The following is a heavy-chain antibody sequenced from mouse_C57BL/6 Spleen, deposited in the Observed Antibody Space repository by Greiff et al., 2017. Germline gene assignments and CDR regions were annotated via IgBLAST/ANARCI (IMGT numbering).Heavy chain of an antibody. Sequence: QVQLQQPGAELVKPGASVKISCKASGYAFSSYWMNWVKQRPGQGLEWIGQIYPGDGDTNYNGKFKGKATLTADKSSSTAYMQLSSLTSEDSAVYCCARQDDDYDEGEYYAVDDWGQGTSVTVSA. J-gene: IGHJ4*01. D-gene: IGHD2-4*01. CDR2: IYPGDGDT. CDR3: ARQDDDYDEGEYYAVDD. V-gene: IGHV1-80*01. CDR1: GYAFSSYW.